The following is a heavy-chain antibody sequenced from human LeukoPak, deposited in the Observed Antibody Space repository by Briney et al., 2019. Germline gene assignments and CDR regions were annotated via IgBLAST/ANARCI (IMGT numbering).Heavy chain of an antibody. V-gene: IGHV3-23*01. D-gene: IGHD5-24*01. CDR2: INDSGRRT. CDR3: ASSTYNYDYALDV. CDR1: GFIFSTYR. Sequence: GGSLRFSCAASGFIFSTYRVSWVRQAPGKGLEWVSLINDSGRRTYYADSVKGRFTVSRDNSKYTLYLQMNSLRVEDTAVYYCASSTYNYDYALDVWGQGTPVTVSS. J-gene: IGHJ6*02.